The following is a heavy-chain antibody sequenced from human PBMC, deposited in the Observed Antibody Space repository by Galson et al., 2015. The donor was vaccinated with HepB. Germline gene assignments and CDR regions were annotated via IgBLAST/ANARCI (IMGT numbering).Heavy chain of an antibody. CDR3: ARVGRWGSSGWLNYWYFDL. D-gene: IGHD6-19*01. CDR1: GFTVSSNY. V-gene: IGHV3-66*02. CDR2: IYSGGST. Sequence: SLRLSCAASGFTVSSNYMSWVRQAPGKGLEWVSVIYSGGSTYYADSVKGRFTISRDNSKNTLYLQMNSLRAEDTAVYYCARVGRWGSSGWLNYWYFDLWGRGTLVTASS. J-gene: IGHJ2*01.